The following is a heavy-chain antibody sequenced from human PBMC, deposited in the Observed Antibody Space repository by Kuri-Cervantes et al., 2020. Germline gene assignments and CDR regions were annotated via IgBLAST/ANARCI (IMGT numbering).Heavy chain of an antibody. D-gene: IGHD5-12*01. J-gene: IGHJ4*02. CDR3: ARADIAAVYYFDY. CDR1: GGSFSGYS. Sequence: SETLSLTCAVYGGSFSGYSWSWIRQPPGKGLEWIGYIYHSGSTYYNPSLKSRVTISVDRSKNQFSPKLSSVTAADTAVYYCARADIAAVYYFDYWGQGTLVTVSS. CDR2: IYHSGST. V-gene: IGHV4-30-2*01.